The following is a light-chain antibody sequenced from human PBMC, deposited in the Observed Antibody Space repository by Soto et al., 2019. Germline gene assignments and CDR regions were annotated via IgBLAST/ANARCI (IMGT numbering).Light chain of an antibody. CDR3: CSYRSSRTWV. CDR1: SSDIGSYNY. V-gene: IGLV2-14*01. CDR2: EVT. J-gene: IGLJ3*02. Sequence: QSALTQPVSVSGSHGQSITISCTGTSSDIGSYNYVSWYQHYPGKAPRLLIYEVTNRPSGVSNRFSGSKSGNTASLTISGLQAEDDADYYCCSYRSSRTWVFGGGTKLTV.